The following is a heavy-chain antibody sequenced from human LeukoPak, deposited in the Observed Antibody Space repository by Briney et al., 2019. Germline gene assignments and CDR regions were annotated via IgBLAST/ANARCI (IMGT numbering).Heavy chain of an antibody. Sequence: PGGSLRLSCAASGFTFSSYGMHWVRQAPGKGLEWVAVISYDGSNKYYADSVKGRFTISRDNSKNTLYLQMNSLRAEDTAAYYCAKTIAVAVGGYWGQGTLVTVSS. J-gene: IGHJ4*02. V-gene: IGHV3-30*18. CDR3: AKTIAVAVGGY. CDR2: ISYDGSNK. D-gene: IGHD6-19*01. CDR1: GFTFSSYG.